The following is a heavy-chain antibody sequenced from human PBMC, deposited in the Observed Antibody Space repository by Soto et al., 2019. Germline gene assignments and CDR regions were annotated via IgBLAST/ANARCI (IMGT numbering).Heavy chain of an antibody. J-gene: IGHJ6*02. CDR2: ISSSSSYI. D-gene: IGHD3-3*01. CDR1: GFTFGSYS. CDR3: ATHRYYDFWSGYQNQTWDHYYYGMDV. Sequence: GGSLRLSCAASGFTFGSYSMNWVRQAPGKGLEWVSSISSSSSYIYYADSVEGRFTISRDNAKNSLYLQMNSLRAEDTAVYYCATHRYYDFWSGYQNQTWDHYYYGMDVWGQGTTVTVSS. V-gene: IGHV3-21*01.